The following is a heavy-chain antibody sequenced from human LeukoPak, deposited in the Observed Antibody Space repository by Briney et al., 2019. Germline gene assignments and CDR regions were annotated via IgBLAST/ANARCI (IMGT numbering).Heavy chain of an antibody. CDR1: GGSTGSDY. V-gene: IGHV4-59*01. D-gene: IGHD1-26*01. CDR2: VYYSGVT. CDR3: ARENVALLYFDY. J-gene: IGHJ4*02. Sequence: PSETLSLTCTVSGGSTGSDYWSWIRQPPGKGLEWIAYVYYSGVTSYNPSLKSRVAISIDTSKNQFSLKLSSVTAADTAVYYCARENVALLYFDYWDQGTLVTVSS.